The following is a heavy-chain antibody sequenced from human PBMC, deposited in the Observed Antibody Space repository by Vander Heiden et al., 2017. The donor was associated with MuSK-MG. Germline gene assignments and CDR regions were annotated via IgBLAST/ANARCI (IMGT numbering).Heavy chain of an antibody. CDR1: SYY. CDR2: IYYSGST. V-gene: IGHV4-39*07. J-gene: IGHJ4*02. D-gene: IGHD3-16*02. CDR3: ARAYEVYDYVWGSYRPWWFDY. Sequence: SYYWGWIRQPPGKGLEWIGSIYYSGSTYYNPSLKSRVTISVDTSKNQFSLKLSSVTAADTAVYYCARAYEVYDYVWGSYRPWWFDYWGQGNLVTVSS.